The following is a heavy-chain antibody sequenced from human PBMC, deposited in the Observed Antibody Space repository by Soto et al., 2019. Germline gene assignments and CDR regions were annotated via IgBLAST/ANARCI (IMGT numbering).Heavy chain of an antibody. Sequence: SATLSLTCSVSGDSISSGGYFWTWIRQHPGKGLEWIGYIYDSGSTYYNPSLKSRVTISGDTSKNHFSLKLSSVIAADTAMYYCARGGALYYYGSGSYEHLAKFDYWGQGTLVTVSS. CDR1: GDSISSGGYF. CDR2: IYDSGST. D-gene: IGHD3-10*01. V-gene: IGHV4-31*03. J-gene: IGHJ4*02. CDR3: ARGGALYYYGSGSYEHLAKFDY.